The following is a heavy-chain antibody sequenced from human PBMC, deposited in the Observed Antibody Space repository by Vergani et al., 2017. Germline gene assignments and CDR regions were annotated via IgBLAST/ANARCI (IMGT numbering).Heavy chain of an antibody. V-gene: IGHV1-69*13. Sequence: QVQLVQSGAEVKKPGSSVKVSCKTSGVTFSSYAISWVRQAPGQGLEWMGRIIPIFGTANYAQKFQGRVTITADESTSTAYMELSSLRSEDTAVYYCARDGGYSRSWYGWFDPWSQGTLVTVSS. D-gene: IGHD6-13*01. CDR1: GVTFSSYA. CDR3: ARDGGYSRSWYGWFDP. CDR2: IIPIFGTA. J-gene: IGHJ5*02.